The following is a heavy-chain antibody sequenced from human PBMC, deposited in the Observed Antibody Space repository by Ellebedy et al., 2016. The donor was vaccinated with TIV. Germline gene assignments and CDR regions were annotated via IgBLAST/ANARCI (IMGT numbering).Heavy chain of an antibody. V-gene: IGHV1-69*13. D-gene: IGHD5-18*01. CDR3: ARGANTAMAPVPYYDYYGMDV. CDR2: IIPIFGTA. J-gene: IGHJ6*02. Sequence: AASVKVSCKASGGTFSSYAISWVRQAPGQGLEWMGGIIPIFGTANYAQKFQGRVTITADESTSTAYMELSSLRSEDTAVYYCARGANTAMAPVPYYDYYGMDVWGQGTTVTVSS. CDR1: GGTFSSYA.